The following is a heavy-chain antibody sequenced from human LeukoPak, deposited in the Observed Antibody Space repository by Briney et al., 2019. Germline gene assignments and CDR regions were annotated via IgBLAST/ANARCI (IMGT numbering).Heavy chain of an antibody. Sequence: PGGSLRLSCAASGFTFSSYAMSWVRQAPGRGPEWVSSISGGDRSTHSADSVKGRFTISRDSSKNTLYLQMNSLRAEDTAVYYSANVHYSDTSGMGGFDPWGQGTLVTVSS. CDR3: ANVHYSDTSGMGGFDP. CDR1: GFTFSSYA. V-gene: IGHV3-23*01. J-gene: IGHJ5*02. D-gene: IGHD6-19*01. CDR2: ISGGDRST.